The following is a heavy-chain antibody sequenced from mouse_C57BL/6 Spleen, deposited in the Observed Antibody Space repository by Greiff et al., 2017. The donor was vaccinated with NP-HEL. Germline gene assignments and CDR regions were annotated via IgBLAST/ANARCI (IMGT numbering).Heavy chain of an antibody. J-gene: IGHJ3*01. CDR2: IYPGDGDT. Sequence: QVQLQQSGAELVKPGASVKISCKASGYAFSSYWMNWVKQRPGKGLEWIGQIYPGDGDTNYNGKFKGKATLTADKSSSTAYMQLSSLTSEDSAVYFCARRRGYYYGSSPWFAYWGQGTLVTVSA. CDR1: GYAFSSYW. D-gene: IGHD1-1*01. CDR3: ARRRGYYYGSSPWFAY. V-gene: IGHV1-80*01.